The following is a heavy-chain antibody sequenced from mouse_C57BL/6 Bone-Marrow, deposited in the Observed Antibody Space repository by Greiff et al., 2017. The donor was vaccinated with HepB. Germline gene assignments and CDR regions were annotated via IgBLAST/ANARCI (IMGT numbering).Heavy chain of an antibody. V-gene: IGHV1-63*01. CDR2: IYPGGGYT. CDR3: ARRGLRRGYYFDY. CDR1: GYTFTNYW. D-gene: IGHD2-4*01. Sequence: VKLQESGAELVRPGTSVKMSCKASGYTFTNYWIGWAKQRPGHGLEWIGDIYPGGGYTNYNEKFKGKATLTADKSSSTAYMQFSSLTSEDSAIYYCARRGLRRGYYFDYWGQGTTLTVSS. J-gene: IGHJ2*01.